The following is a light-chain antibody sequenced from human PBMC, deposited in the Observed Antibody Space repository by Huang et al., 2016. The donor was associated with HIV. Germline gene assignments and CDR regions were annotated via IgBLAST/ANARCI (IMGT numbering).Light chain of an antibody. CDR3: MQGTHWPRT. J-gene: IGKJ1*01. V-gene: IGKV2-30*02. CDR2: KVS. CDR1: QSLVHSDGDTY. Sequence: DVVMTQSPLSLPVTLGQPASISCRSSQSLVHSDGDTYLDWFQQRPGQSPRRLIYKVSNRDSVVPDRFSGSGSGTDFTLKISSVEAEDVGVYYCMQGTHWPRTFGQGTKVEIK.